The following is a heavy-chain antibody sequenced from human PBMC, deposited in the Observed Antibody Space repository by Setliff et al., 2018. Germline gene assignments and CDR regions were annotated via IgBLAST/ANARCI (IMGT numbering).Heavy chain of an antibody. CDR1: GFTFVNYW. CDR3: VRVHKP. V-gene: IGHV3-21*01. J-gene: IGHJ2*01. CDR2: ISSSSSYI. Sequence: PGGSLRLSCAASGFTFVNYWMHWVRQAPGKGLEWVSSISSSSSYIYYAESVKGRFTISRDNAKNSLYLQMNSLRAEDTAVYFCVRVHKPWGRGTLVTVSS.